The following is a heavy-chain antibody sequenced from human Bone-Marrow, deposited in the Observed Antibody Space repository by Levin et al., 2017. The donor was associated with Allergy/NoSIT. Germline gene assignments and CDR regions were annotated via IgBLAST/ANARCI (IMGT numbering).Heavy chain of an antibody. D-gene: IGHD3-3*01. J-gene: IGHJ4*02. V-gene: IGHV1-2*06. CDR1: GYSFTDHF. CDR3: ARISYYDSWSGADTRHYFDY. CDR2: IDPKSGGT. Sequence: GASVKVSCKASGYSFTDHFIHWVRQAPGQGLEWMGRIDPKSGGTSYAHNFQGRVSMTRDTSITTAYLELRGLRSDDTAVYYCARISYYDSWSGADTRHYFDYWGQGTLVTVSS.